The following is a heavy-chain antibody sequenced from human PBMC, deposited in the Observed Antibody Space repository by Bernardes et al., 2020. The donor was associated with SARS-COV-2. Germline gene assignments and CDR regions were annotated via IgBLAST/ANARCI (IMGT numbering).Heavy chain of an antibody. Sequence: GGSLRLSCAASGFSFSSYSMNWVRQAPGKGLEWVSSISSSSSYIYYADSVQGRFTISRDNAKNSLYLQMNSLRAEDTAVYYCARDRVSPLYYYYYGMDVWGQGTTVTVSS. V-gene: IGHV3-21*01. CDR2: ISSSSSYI. CDR1: GFSFSSYS. J-gene: IGHJ6*02. D-gene: IGHD3-16*01. CDR3: ARDRVSPLYYYYYGMDV.